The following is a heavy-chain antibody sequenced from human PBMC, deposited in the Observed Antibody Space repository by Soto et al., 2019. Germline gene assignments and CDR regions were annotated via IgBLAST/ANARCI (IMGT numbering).Heavy chain of an antibody. CDR1: GFTFTTYW. V-gene: IGHV3-7*03. D-gene: IGHD3-10*01. Sequence: EEQLVESGGGLAQPGGSLRLSCVASGFTFTTYWTSWVRQAPGKGLEWVANIRQDGGAQYYVDSVKGRFTISRDNAKNSVYLQMDSLRVEDTAVYYCVRGGHGSGSYLGSSWGQGILVTVSS. CDR2: IRQDGGAQ. CDR3: VRGGHGSGSYLGSS. J-gene: IGHJ5*02.